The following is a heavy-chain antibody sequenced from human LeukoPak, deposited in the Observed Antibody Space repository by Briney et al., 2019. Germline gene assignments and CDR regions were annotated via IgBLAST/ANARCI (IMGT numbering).Heavy chain of an antibody. Sequence: PGGSLRLSCAASGFTFSSYSMNWVRQAPGQGLEWVSYISSSSGTIYYADPVKGRFTTSRDNAKNSLYLQMNSLRAEDTAVYYCARGRINYRSDDWFDPWGQGTLVTVSS. CDR3: ARGRINYRSDDWFDP. J-gene: IGHJ5*02. V-gene: IGHV3-48*04. CDR2: ISSSSGTI. D-gene: IGHD3-10*01. CDR1: GFTFSSYS.